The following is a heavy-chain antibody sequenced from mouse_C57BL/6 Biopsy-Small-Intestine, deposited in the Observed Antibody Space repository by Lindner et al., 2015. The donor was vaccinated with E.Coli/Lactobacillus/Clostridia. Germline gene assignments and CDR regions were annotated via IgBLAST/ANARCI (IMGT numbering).Heavy chain of an antibody. CDR3: TTRTAYYFDY. Sequence: VQLQESGAELVRPGASVKLSCTASGFNIKDDYMHWVKQRPEQGLEWTGWIDPENGDTEYASKFQGKATITADTSSNTAYLQLSSLTSEDTAVYYCTTRTAYYFDYWGQGTTLTVSS. V-gene: IGHV14-4*01. J-gene: IGHJ2*01. CDR1: GFNIKDDY. D-gene: IGHD4-1*01. CDR2: IDPENGDT.